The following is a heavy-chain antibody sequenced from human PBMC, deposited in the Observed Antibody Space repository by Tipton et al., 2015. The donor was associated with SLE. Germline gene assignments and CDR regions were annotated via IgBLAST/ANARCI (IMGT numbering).Heavy chain of an antibody. J-gene: IGHJ4*02. CDR2: ISYSGNT. V-gene: IGHV4-31*02. D-gene: IGHD2/OR15-2a*01. CDR3: ARDFLRTYFEY. Sequence: WVRQPPGKGLEWIGYISYSGNTYYNPSLKSRVIMSVDTSKSQFSLRLSSVTAADTAVYYCARDFLRTYFEYWGQGALVTVSS.